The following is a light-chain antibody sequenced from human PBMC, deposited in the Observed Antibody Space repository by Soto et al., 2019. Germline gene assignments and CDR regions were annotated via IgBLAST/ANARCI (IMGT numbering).Light chain of an antibody. J-gene: IGLJ1*01. CDR2: EVT. V-gene: IGLV2-14*01. CDR3: NSYTTSSTYV. CDR1: SSDVGGYNY. Sequence: QSFLTQPASVSGSPGQSITISCTGTSSDVGGYNYVSWYQHHPGEAPKLMIFEVTKRPSGVSSRFSGSKSGNTASLTISGLQSEDEADYFCNSYTTSSTYVFGSGTKVTVL.